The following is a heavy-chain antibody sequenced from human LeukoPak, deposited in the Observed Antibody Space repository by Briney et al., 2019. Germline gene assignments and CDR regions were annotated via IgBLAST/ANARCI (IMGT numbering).Heavy chain of an antibody. CDR3: AKEGRSLQTY. J-gene: IGHJ4*02. D-gene: IGHD5-24*01. CDR2: IKEDGTET. CDR1: GFMFSSNW. Sequence: GGSLRLSCAASGFMFSSNWMSWVRLAPGKGLEWVANIKEDGTETYYVDSVKGRFTISRDNAKNSLFLQMNSLRVEDTAVYYCAKEGRSLQTYWGQGTLVTVSS. V-gene: IGHV3-7*03.